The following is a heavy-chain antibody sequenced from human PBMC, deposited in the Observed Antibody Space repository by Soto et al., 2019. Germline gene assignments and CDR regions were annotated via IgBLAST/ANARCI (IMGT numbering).Heavy chain of an antibody. CDR3: ARDANRYASGSYGMDV. Sequence: SETLSLTCTVSGGSISSGGYYWGWTRQHPGKGLEWIGYIYYSGSTYYNPSLKSRVTISVDTSKNQFSLKLSSVTAADTAVYYCARDANRYASGSYGMDVWGQGTTVTVSS. J-gene: IGHJ6*02. CDR2: IYYSGST. D-gene: IGHD3-10*01. CDR1: GGSISSGGYY. V-gene: IGHV4-31*03.